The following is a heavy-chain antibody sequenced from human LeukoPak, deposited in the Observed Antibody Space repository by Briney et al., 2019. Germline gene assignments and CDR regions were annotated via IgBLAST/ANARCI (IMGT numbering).Heavy chain of an antibody. CDR1: GFTVSSNY. J-gene: IGHJ3*02. Sequence: GGSLRLSCAASGFTVSSNYMTWVRQAPGKGLEWVSVIYSGSSTYYADSVKGRFIISRDNSKNTLYLQMNSLRAEDTAVYYCARGGVLNSALDIWGQGTMVTVSS. CDR2: IYSGSST. V-gene: IGHV3-53*01. D-gene: IGHD3-10*01. CDR3: ARGGVLNSALDI.